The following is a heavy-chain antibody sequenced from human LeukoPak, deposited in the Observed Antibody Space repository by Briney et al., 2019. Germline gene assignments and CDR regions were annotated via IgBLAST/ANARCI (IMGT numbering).Heavy chain of an antibody. D-gene: IGHD6-19*01. CDR3: ARQGTYSSAIGMGY. J-gene: IGHJ4*02. CDR2: INPSGGST. CDR1: GGTFSSYA. Sequence: GASVKVSCKASGGTFSSYAISWVRQATGQGLEWMGVINPSGGSTSYAQKFQGRVTMTRDTSTRTVYMEVNSLRSEDTAVYYCARQGTYSSAIGMGYWGQGTLVTVSS. V-gene: IGHV1-46*01.